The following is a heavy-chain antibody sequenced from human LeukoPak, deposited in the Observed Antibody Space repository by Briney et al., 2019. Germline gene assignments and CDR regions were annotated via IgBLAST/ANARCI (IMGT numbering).Heavy chain of an antibody. J-gene: IGHJ6*03. CDR1: GFTFSSYA. V-gene: IGHV3-23*01. CDR2: ISGSGGST. CDR3: AKRTSYCSSTTCRGVVYYYMDV. Sequence: GGSLRLSCAASGFTFSSYAMSWVRQAPGKGLEWVSAISGSGGSTYYADSVKGRFTISRDNSKNTLYLQMNSLRAEDTAVYYCAKRTSYCSSTTCRGVVYYYMDVWGKGTTVTVSS. D-gene: IGHD2-2*01.